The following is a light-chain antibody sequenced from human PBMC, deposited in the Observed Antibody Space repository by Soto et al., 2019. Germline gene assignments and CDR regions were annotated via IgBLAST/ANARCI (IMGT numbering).Light chain of an antibody. Sequence: QSALTQPASASGSPGQSITISCTGTSSDVGSYNLVSWYQQHPGKAPKFMIYEGTKRPSGVSNRFSGSKSGNTASLTNSGRQAEDEADYYCCSYAGSRHNVFGTGTKLTVL. CDR3: CSYAGSRHNV. J-gene: IGLJ1*01. CDR1: SSDVGSYNL. CDR2: EGT. V-gene: IGLV2-23*01.